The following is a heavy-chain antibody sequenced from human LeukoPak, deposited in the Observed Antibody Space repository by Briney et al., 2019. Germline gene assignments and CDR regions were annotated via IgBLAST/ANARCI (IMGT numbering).Heavy chain of an antibody. CDR2: IYYSGST. CDR1: GGSISSYY. Sequence: PSETLSLTCTVSGGSISSYYWSWIRQPPGKGLEWIGYIYYSGSTYYNPSLKSRVTISVDTSKNQFSLKLSSVTAADTAVYYCARGGVLLRNSQHFQHWGQGTLVTVSS. CDR3: ARGGVLLRNSQHFQH. V-gene: IGHV4-59*12. D-gene: IGHD3-10*01. J-gene: IGHJ1*01.